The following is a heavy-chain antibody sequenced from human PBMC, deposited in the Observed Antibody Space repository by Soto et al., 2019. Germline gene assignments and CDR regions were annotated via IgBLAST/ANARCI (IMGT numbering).Heavy chain of an antibody. V-gene: IGHV3-23*01. J-gene: IGHJ6*02. D-gene: IGHD2-21*02. CDR2: ISGSGVST. CDR3: AKHPEQDNCGGDCSYGMDV. CDR1: GFTFSSYA. Sequence: GGSLRLSCAASGFTFSSYAMSWVRQAPGKGLEWVSAISGSGVSTYYAASVKGRFTISRDNSKNTLYLQMNSLRAEDTAVSYCAKHPEQDNCGGDCSYGMDVWGQGTTVTVSS.